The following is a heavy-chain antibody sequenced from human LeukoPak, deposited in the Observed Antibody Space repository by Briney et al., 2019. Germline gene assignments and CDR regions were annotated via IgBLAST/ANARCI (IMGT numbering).Heavy chain of an antibody. J-gene: IGHJ6*03. D-gene: IGHD4-17*01. CDR2: IYYSGST. CDR1: GGSISSYY. V-gene: IGHV4-59*08. Sequence: SETLSLTCIVSGGSISSYYWSWIRQPPGKGLEWIGYIYYSGSTNYNPSLKSRVTISVDTSKNQFSLKLSSVTAADTAVYYCARRPTVSSYHYYMDVWGKGTTVTISS. CDR3: ARRPTVSSYHYYMDV.